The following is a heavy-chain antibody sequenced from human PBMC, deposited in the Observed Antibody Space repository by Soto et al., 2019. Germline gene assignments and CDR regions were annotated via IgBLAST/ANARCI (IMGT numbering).Heavy chain of an antibody. D-gene: IGHD6-13*01. Sequence: SETLSLTCAVSGGSISSSNWWSWVRQPPGKGLEWIGEIYHSGSTNYNPSLKSRVTISVDKSKNQFSLKLSSVTAADTAVYYGAGGSSIAAAGLDYWAQGTLDTFSS. V-gene: IGHV4-4*02. J-gene: IGHJ4*02. CDR2: IYHSGST. CDR3: AGGSSIAAAGLDY. CDR1: GGSISSSNW.